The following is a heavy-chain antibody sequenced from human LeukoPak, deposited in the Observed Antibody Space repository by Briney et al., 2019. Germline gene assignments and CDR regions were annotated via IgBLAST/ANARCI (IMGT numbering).Heavy chain of an antibody. D-gene: IGHD3-9*01. CDR2: MSNDGSKT. CDR3: ARDDREAVSGYDAIDI. CDR1: GFTFRSFA. V-gene: IGHV3-30-3*01. J-gene: IGHJ3*02. Sequence: GGSLRLSCAVSGFTFRSFAVHWVRQAPGKGLEWVAVMSNDGSKTYYADSVKGRFTISRDNAQNSLYLQMNSLRAEDTAVYYCARDDREAVSGYDAIDIWGQGTMVTVSS.